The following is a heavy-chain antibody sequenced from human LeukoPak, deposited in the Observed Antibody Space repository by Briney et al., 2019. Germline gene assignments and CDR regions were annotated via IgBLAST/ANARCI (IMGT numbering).Heavy chain of an antibody. D-gene: IGHD3-10*01. CDR1: GFNSGNYW. J-gene: IGHJ4*02. CDR2: IKQDGIET. V-gene: IGHV3-7*01. Sequence: GGSVRLSCAASGFNSGNYWMSWVRQAPGQRLEWLANIKQDGIETYYLDSVKGRFTISRDNAKNSLYLQMNSLRAEDTAVYYCARERIYYGGGTMYWGKGTLVTVSS. CDR3: ARERIYYGGGTMY.